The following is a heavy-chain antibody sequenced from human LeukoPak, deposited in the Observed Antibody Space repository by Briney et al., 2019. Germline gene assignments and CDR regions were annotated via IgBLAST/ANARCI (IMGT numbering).Heavy chain of an antibody. Sequence: GASVKVSCKASGYTFTGYYMHWVRQAPGQGLEWMGWINPNSGGTNYAQKFQGRVTMTRDTSISTAYMELSRLRSDDTAVYYCARTLYCSGGSCFDYWGQGTLVTVSS. D-gene: IGHD2-15*01. CDR2: INPNSGGT. CDR1: GYTFTGYY. CDR3: ARTLYCSGGSCFDY. V-gene: IGHV1-2*02. J-gene: IGHJ4*02.